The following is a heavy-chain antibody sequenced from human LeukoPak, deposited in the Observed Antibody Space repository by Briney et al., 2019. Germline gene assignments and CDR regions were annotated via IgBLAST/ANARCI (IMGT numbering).Heavy chain of an antibody. D-gene: IGHD3-22*01. CDR1: GFTFSSYG. J-gene: IGHJ4*02. CDR3: AKDSRGYQDYFDY. Sequence: GGTLRLSCAASGFTFSSYGMSWVRQAPGKGLEWVSVISGSGGSTYYAASVKGRFTISRDNSKNTLYLQMNSLRVEDTAVYYCAKDSRGYQDYFDYWGQGTLVTVSS. CDR2: ISGSGGST. V-gene: IGHV3-23*01.